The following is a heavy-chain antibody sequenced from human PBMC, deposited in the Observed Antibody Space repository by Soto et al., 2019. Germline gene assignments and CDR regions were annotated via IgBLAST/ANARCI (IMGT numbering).Heavy chain of an antibody. D-gene: IGHD1-7*01. CDR3: TADDAIELWSPADD. V-gene: IGHV3-15*01. Sequence: DVQLVESGGGLVKPGGSLRPSCAPPGFIFSDAWMSWVRQVPGKGLDWVGRIRANNAGGTTDYTPPVKGRFTVSRDDSKKTVYLQMNSLKPEDTAVYYCTADDAIELWSPADDWGQGTLVTVSS. CDR2: IRANNAGGTT. J-gene: IGHJ4*02. CDR1: GFIFSDAW.